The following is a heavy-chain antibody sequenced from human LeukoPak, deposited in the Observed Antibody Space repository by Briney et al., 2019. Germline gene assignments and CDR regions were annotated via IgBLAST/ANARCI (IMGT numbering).Heavy chain of an antibody. CDR2: ISYGGSNK. CDR3: AKSPSGRSRISRFDY. J-gene: IGHJ4*02. V-gene: IGHV3-30*18. Sequence: PGRSLRLSCAASGFTFSSYGMHWVRQAPGKGLEWVAVISYGGSNKYYADSVNGRFTISRDNSKNTLSLQMNSLRAEDTAVYYCAKSPSGRSRISRFDYWGQGILVTVSS. D-gene: IGHD1-26*01. CDR1: GFTFSSYG.